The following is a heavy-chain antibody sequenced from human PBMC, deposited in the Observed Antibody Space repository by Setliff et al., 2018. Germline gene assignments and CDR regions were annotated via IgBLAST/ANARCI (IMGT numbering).Heavy chain of an antibody. CDR1: GDSITSGSVY. D-gene: IGHD1-20*01. Sequence: TLSLTCTVSGDSITSGSVYWSWIRQPAGKGLEWIGRIFPTGTTNYSPDLKSRVTMSVDTSKKRFSLMLRSVTAADTAIYYCARYNSSAACFDLWGPGTLVTVSS. J-gene: IGHJ5*02. V-gene: IGHV4-61*02. CDR2: IFPTGTT. CDR3: ARYNSSAACFDL.